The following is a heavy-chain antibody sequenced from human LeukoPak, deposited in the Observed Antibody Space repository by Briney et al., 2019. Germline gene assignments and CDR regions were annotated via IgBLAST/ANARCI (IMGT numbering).Heavy chain of an antibody. CDR2: IIPIFGTA. V-gene: IGHV1-69*13. CDR1: GGIFSSYA. CDR3: ARGQCGGDCYAVNC. D-gene: IGHD2-21*02. Sequence: SVKVSCKASGGIFSSYAISWVRQAPGQGLEWMGGIIPIFGTANYAQKFQGRVTITADESTSTAYMELSSLRSEDTAVYYCARGQCGGDCYAVNCWGQGTLVTVSS. J-gene: IGHJ4*02.